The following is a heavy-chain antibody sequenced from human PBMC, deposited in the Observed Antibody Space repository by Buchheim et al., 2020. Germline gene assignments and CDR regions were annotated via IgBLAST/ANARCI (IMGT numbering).Heavy chain of an antibody. CDR1: GFTFGDYA. Sequence: EVQLVESGGGLVKPGRSLRLSCTASGFTFGDYAMSWFRQAPGKGLEWVGFIRSKAYGGTTAYAASVKGRFTISRDDSKSIAYLQMNSLKTEDTAVYYCTIVANTDIVVVPAAILAMIDYWGQGTL. CDR3: TIVANTDIVVVPAAILAMIDY. V-gene: IGHV3-49*05. CDR2: IRSKAYGGTT. J-gene: IGHJ4*02. D-gene: IGHD2-2*02.